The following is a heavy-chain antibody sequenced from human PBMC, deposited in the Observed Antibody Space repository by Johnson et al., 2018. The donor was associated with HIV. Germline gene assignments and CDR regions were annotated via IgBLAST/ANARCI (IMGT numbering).Heavy chain of an antibody. J-gene: IGHJ3*02. Sequence: MLLVESGGGLVQPGGSRRLSCAGSGFTFNFLWMTWVRQAPGKGLEWVAIIKEDGGETYYVDSVKGRFTISRDNANNLLYLQMSSLRVEDTAVYYCARESGHVGVSAFDMWGQGTMVTVSS. CDR3: ARESGHVGVSAFDM. CDR1: GFTFNFLW. D-gene: IGHD5-12*01. V-gene: IGHV3-7*05. CDR2: IKEDGGET.